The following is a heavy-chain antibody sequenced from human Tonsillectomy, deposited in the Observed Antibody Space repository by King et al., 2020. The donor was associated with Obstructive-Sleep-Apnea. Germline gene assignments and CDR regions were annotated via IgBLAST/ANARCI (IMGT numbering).Heavy chain of an antibody. V-gene: IGHV3-21*01. CDR2: ISSSSSYI. D-gene: IGHD2-15*01. CDR3: TNHLCTGGSCYLDS. CDR1: GFDFSYWT. Sequence: EVQLVESGGGLVKPGGSLRLSCAASGFDFSYWTMNWVRQAPGKGLEWVSSISSSSSYIFHADSVRGRFTISRDNAEKSVFLQMDSLKAEDTAVYYCTNHLCTGGSCYLDSWGQGTLVTVSS. J-gene: IGHJ5*02.